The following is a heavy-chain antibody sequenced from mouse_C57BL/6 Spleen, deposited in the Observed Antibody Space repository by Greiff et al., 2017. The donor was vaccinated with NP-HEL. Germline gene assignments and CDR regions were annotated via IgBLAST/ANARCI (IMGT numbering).Heavy chain of an antibody. CDR3: ARFQTAQATLGFAY. V-gene: IGHV1-64*01. Sequence: VKLQQPGAELVKPGASVKLSCKASGYTFTSYWMHWVKQRPGQGLEWIGMIHPNSGSTNYNEKFKSKATLTVDKSSSTAYMQLSSLTSEDSAVYYCARFQTAQATLGFAYWGQGTLVTVSA. CDR2: IHPNSGST. J-gene: IGHJ3*01. D-gene: IGHD3-2*02. CDR1: GYTFTSYW.